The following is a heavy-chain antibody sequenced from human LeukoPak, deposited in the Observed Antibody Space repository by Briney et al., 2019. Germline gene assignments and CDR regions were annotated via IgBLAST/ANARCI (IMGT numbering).Heavy chain of an antibody. CDR1: GFTFSSYG. Sequence: PGGSLRLSCAASGFTFSSYGMHWVRQAPGKGLEWVAVIWYDGSNKYYADSVKGRFTISRDNSKNTLYLQMNRLRAEDTAVYYCASFGLGYSSGLDFDYWGQGTLVTVSS. V-gene: IGHV3-33*01. CDR2: IWYDGSNK. J-gene: IGHJ4*02. CDR3: ASFGLGYSSGLDFDY. D-gene: IGHD6-19*01.